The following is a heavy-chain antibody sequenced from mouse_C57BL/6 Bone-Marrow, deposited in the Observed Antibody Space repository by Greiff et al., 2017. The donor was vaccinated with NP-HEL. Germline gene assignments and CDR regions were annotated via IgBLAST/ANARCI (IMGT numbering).Heavy chain of an antibody. V-gene: IGHV5-4*03. CDR3: ARGPLYGSTYFDY. D-gene: IGHD1-1*01. Sequence: EVKLVESGGGLVKPGGSLKLSCAASGFTFSSYAMSWVRQTPEKRLEWVATISDGGSYTYYPDNVKGRFPISRDNAKNNLYLQMSHLKSEDTAMYYCARGPLYGSTYFDYWGQGTTLTVSS. CDR2: ISDGGSYT. J-gene: IGHJ2*01. CDR1: GFTFSSYA.